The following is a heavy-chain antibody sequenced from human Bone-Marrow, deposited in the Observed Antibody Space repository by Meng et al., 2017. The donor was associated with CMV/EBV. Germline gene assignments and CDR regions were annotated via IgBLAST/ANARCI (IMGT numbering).Heavy chain of an antibody. CDR1: GFTFDTYS. D-gene: IGHD5-18*01. Sequence: GESLKISCAASGFTFDTYSMNWVRQAPGKGLEWVSSISATGSYIHYADSLKGRFTISRDNAKNSLSLQLNSLRAEDTAVYYCAREYSYGPFDYWGQGTLVTVSS. CDR3: AREYSYGPFDY. J-gene: IGHJ4*02. V-gene: IGHV3-21*01. CDR2: ISATGSYI.